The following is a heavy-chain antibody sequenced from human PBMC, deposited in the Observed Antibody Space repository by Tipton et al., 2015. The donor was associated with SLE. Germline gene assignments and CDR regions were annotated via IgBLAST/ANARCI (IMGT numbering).Heavy chain of an antibody. J-gene: IGHJ4*02. CDR2: ISGSGGST. V-gene: IGHV3-23*01. D-gene: IGHD1-26*01. CDR1: GITFSSYA. CDR3: AREPVGEMVLPGDY. Sequence: GSLRLSCAASGITFSSYAMSWVRQAPGKGLEWVSAISGSGGSTYYADSVKGRFTISRDNSRNTLYLQMNSLRAEDTAVYYCAREPVGEMVLPGDYWGQGTLVTVSS.